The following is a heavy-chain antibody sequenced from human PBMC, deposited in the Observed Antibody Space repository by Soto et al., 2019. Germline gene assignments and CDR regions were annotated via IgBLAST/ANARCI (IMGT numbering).Heavy chain of an antibody. D-gene: IGHD3-10*01. CDR2: ISRTGDSA. Sequence: GGSLRLSCAASGFSFSDYAMSWVRQAPGKGLEWVSSISRTGDSAYYADSVKGRFTISRDNSKNTLYLQMNSLRAEDTAVYYCARDRIWNYYGSGSYLWFDPWGQGTLVTVSS. CDR1: GFSFSDYA. J-gene: IGHJ5*02. CDR3: ARDRIWNYYGSGSYLWFDP. V-gene: IGHV3-23*01.